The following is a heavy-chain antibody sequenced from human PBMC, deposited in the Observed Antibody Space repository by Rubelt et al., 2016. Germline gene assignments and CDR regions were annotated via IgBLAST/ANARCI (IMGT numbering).Heavy chain of an antibody. CDR1: GGTFSSYA. CDR3: ARDLVGVVITTHDAFDI. D-gene: IGHD3-22*01. V-gene: IGHV1-69*09. Sequence: QVQLVQSGAEVKKPGSSVKVSCKASGGTFSSYAISWVRQAPGQGLEWMGRIIPILGLANYAQKFQGGVTSTEDKATSTAYRELSSLGSEDTAVYYCARDLVGVVITTHDAFDIWGQGTMVTVSS. CDR2: IIPILGLA. J-gene: IGHJ3*02.